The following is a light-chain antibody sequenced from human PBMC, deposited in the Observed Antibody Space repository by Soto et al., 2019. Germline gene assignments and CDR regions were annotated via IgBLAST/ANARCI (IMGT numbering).Light chain of an antibody. V-gene: IGLV1-44*01. CDR2: RNS. CDR3: ASWDDSLNGVV. CDR1: SSNIGSNA. Sequence: QSVLTQPPSASGTPGQRVTISCSGSSSNIGSNAVNWYQNLPGTAPKLLIYRNSQRTSGVPDRFSASKSGTSASLAISGLQSEDEADYYCASWDDSLNGVVFGGGTKLTVL. J-gene: IGLJ2*01.